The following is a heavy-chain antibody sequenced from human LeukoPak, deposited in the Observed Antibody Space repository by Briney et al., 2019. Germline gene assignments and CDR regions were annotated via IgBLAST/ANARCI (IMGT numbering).Heavy chain of an antibody. CDR2: IKQDGSEK. Sequence: GGSLRLSCAASGFTSSTYWMSWVRQAPGKGLEWVASIKQDGSEKKYVDSVKGRFTISGDNAKNSVYLQMNSLRAEDTAVYYCAKPAGSDDFDIWGQGTMVTVSS. CDR3: AKPAGSDDFDI. V-gene: IGHV3-7*01. CDR1: GFTSSTYW. J-gene: IGHJ3*02.